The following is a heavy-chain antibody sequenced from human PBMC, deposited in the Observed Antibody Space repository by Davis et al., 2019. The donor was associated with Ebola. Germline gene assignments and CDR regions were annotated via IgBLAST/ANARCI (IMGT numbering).Heavy chain of an antibody. Sequence: PGGSLRLSCAASGFTFSSYSMNWVRQAPGKGLEWVSLISGDGGSTYYADSVKGRFTISRDNSKNSLYLQMNSLRTEDTALYYCATKPPWYSSSSGGGYYYYYGMDVWGQGTTVTVSS. D-gene: IGHD6-6*01. CDR1: GFTFSSYS. CDR2: ISGDGGST. V-gene: IGHV3-43*02. CDR3: ATKPPWYSSSSGGGYYYYYGMDV. J-gene: IGHJ6*02.